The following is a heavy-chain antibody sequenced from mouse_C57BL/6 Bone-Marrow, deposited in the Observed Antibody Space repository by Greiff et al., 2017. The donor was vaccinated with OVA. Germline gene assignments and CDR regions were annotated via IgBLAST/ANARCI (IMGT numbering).Heavy chain of an antibody. CDR1: GFTFSSYA. D-gene: IGHD1-1*01. J-gene: IGHJ1*03. CDR3: TREFYGSSKYFDV. V-gene: IGHV5-9-1*02. CDR2: ISSGGDYI. Sequence: EVQLVESGEGLVKPGGSLKLSCAASGFTFSSYAMSWVRQTPEKRLEWVAYISSGGDYIYYADTVKGRFTISRDNARNTLYLQMSGLKSEDTAMYYCTREFYGSSKYFDVWGTGTTVTVSS.